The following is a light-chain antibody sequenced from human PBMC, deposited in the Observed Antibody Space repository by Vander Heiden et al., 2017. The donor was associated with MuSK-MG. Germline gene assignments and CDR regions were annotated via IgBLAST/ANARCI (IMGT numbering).Light chain of an antibody. V-gene: IGLV1-44*01. CDR1: SSNIGSNT. CDR2: SNN. Sequence: QSVLTQPPSASGTAGQRVTISCSGSSSNIGSNTVNWYQQLPGTAPKLLIYSNNQRPSGVPDRFSGSKSGTSASLAISGLQSEDEADDYCEAWDDSLNGPNWVFGGGTKLTVL. CDR3: EAWDDSLNGPNWV. J-gene: IGLJ3*02.